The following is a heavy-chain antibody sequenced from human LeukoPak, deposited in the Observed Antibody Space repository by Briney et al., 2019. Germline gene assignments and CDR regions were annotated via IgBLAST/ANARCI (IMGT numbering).Heavy chain of an antibody. CDR1: GFTFSSYS. CDR3: ARERTYYDYVWGSYRPSDAFDI. CDR2: ISSSSSYI. J-gene: IGHJ3*02. D-gene: IGHD3-16*02. V-gene: IGHV3-21*01. Sequence: PGGSLRLSCAASGFTFSSYSMNWVRQAPGKGLEWVSSISSSSSYIYYADSVKGRFTISRDNAKNSLYLQMNSLRAEDTAVYYCARERTYYDYVWGSYRPSDAFDIWGQGTMVTVSS.